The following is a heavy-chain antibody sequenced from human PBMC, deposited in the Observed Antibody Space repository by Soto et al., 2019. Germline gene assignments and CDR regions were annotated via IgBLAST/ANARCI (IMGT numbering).Heavy chain of an antibody. Sequence: XSVKVACEAAREPFASYDITWVRQAPGQGLEWMGWISTYNGNTKYAQNVQGRVSMTTDTSTSTAYMELRSLKSDDTAVYYCARVTRGSGDWFDPWGQGTLVTVSS. CDR2: ISTYNGNT. CDR3: ARVTRGSGDWFDP. D-gene: IGHD6-19*01. V-gene: IGHV1-18*01. J-gene: IGHJ5*02. CDR1: REPFASYD.